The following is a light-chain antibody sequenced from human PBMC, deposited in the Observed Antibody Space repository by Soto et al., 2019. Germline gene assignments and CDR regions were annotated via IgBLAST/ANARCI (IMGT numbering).Light chain of an antibody. CDR3: QQYGSVPLT. CDR2: VAS. Sequence: EIVLTQSPGTLYLSPGERATLSCRASQSVSTSYLAWYQKKPGQSPRLLIYVASSRATGIPDRFSGSGSGADFTLTISRLEPEDCAVYYCQQYGSVPLTFGGGTKVEIK. J-gene: IGKJ4*01. CDR1: QSVSTSY. V-gene: IGKV3-20*01.